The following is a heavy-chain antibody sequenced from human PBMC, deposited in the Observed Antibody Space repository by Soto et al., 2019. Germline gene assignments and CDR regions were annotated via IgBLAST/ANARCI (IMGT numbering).Heavy chain of an antibody. V-gene: IGHV1-69*06. CDR1: GDTFSRNA. CDR3: ARAVDTGMINGRWIDT. J-gene: IGHJ5*02. Sequence: SVKVSCKTSGDTFSRNAITWVRQAPGHGLEWMGRIIPIFGTADYAQNFQDRVTITADKSTSTVYMEMSSLKSEDTAVYFCARAVDTGMINGRWIDTWGQGTLVTVSS. CDR2: IIPIFGTA. D-gene: IGHD3-16*01.